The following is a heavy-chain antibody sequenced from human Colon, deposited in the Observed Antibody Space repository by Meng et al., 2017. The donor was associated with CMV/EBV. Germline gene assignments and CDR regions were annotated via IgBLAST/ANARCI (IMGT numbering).Heavy chain of an antibody. CDR2: MNPNSGET. CDR1: GYPFINNN. V-gene: IGHV1-8*01. Sequence: ASVKVSCKASGYPFINNNFNWVRQATGQGLEWMGWMNPNSGETGSAQKFQGRITMTRDTSISTAYLELSTLKSEDTSLYFCAVIVPATDYSYGTDVWGQGTPVTVSS. D-gene: IGHD3-16*02. J-gene: IGHJ6*02. CDR3: AVIVPATDYSYGTDV.